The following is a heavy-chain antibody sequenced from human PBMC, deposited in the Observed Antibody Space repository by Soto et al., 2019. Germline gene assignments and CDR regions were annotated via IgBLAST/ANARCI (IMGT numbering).Heavy chain of an antibody. J-gene: IGHJ4*02. Sequence: PGGSLRLSCAASGFTFSSFWMTWVRQVPGKGLEWVASISSGSSDTWYADSVKGRFIISRDNAQNSLFLQMNTLRPEDTAMYYCARVAYWGPGTQVTVSS. V-gene: IGHV3-21*01. CDR1: GFTFSSFW. CDR3: ARVAY. CDR2: ISSGSSDT.